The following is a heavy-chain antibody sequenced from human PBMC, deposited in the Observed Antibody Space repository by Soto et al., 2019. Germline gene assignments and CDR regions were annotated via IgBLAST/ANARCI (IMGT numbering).Heavy chain of an antibody. CDR3: ARAGAALVRGSIGGFDY. CDR1: GGAFNGYY. J-gene: IGHJ4*02. V-gene: IGHV4-34*01. Sequence: QVHLQQWGAGLLKPSETLSLTCAVNGGAFNGYYWTWIRQSPGKVLQWIGEINHSGTVDYNPSLKSRVTFSIDTSKKQFSLTLTSVTAADTAVYYWARAGAALVRGSIGGFDYWGQGTLVTVSS. CDR2: INHSGTV. D-gene: IGHD3-10*01.